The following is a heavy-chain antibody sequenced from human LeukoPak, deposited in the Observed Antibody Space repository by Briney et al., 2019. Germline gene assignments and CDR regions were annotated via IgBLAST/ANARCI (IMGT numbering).Heavy chain of an antibody. D-gene: IGHD4-23*01. CDR2: INPKSGGT. CDR3: ARSSPTTVVTPFY. V-gene: IGHV1-2*02. Sequence: GASVKVSCKASGYTFTGYYMHWVRQAPGQGTEWVGWINPKSGGTNYAQKCQGRVTMTRDTSISTAYMELSRLRSDDTAVYYCARSSPTTVVTPFYWGQGTLVTVSS. CDR1: GYTFTGYY. J-gene: IGHJ4*02.